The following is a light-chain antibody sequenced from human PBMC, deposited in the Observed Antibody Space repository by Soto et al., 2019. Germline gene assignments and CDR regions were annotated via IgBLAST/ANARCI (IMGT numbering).Light chain of an antibody. V-gene: IGKV3-15*01. CDR2: DTS. J-gene: IGKJ2*01. CDR1: QSVNSK. CDR3: QQYNRWPLT. Sequence: DIVMTQSPASLSVSQGERVTLSCRASQSVNSKLAWYQHKPGQAPRLLIYDTSTRATGIPDRLSGGGSGTEFTLTISSLLSEDFAVYYCQQYNRWPLTFGQGTKVDI.